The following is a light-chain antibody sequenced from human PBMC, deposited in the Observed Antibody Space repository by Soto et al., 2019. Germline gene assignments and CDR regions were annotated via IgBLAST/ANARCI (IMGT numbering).Light chain of an antibody. J-gene: IGLJ1*01. V-gene: IGLV1-47*02. CDR3: ATWDDRLGGLYV. CDR2: NND. CDR1: SSNIGRNS. Sequence: QSVLTQAPSVSGTPGQRVTISCSGSSSNIGRNSVSWYQQLPGTAPKFLIYNNDQRPSGVPDRSSGSQSGTSASLAISGLRSEDEADYYCATWDDRLGGLYVFGSGTKLTVL.